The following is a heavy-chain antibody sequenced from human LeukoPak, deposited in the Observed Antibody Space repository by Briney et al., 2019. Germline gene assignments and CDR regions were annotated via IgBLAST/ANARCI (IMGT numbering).Heavy chain of an antibody. CDR2: INPNSGGT. CDR3: ARKGSSFDY. J-gene: IGHJ4*02. Sequence: ASVKVSCKASGYTFTGYYMHWVRQAPGQGLEWMGWINPNSGGTYYAQRFQGRVTMTRDTSITTAYMGLSRLRSDDSAVYYCARKGSSFDYWGQGTLVTVSS. V-gene: IGHV1-2*02. CDR1: GYTFTGYY. D-gene: IGHD6-6*01.